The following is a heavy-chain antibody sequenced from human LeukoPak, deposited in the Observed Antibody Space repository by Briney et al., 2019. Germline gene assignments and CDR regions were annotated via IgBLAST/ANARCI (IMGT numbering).Heavy chain of an antibody. J-gene: IGHJ6*03. D-gene: IGHD2-15*01. CDR3: AREYCSGVPCYGYFYYYMDV. CDR2: ISAYNGNT. Sequence: ASVKVSCKASGYTFTSYAISWVRQAPGQGLEWMGWISAYNGNTNYAQNLQGRVTMTTDTSTSTAYMELTSLRSDDTAVYYCAREYCSGVPCYGYFYYYMDVWGKGTTVIVSS. CDR1: GYTFTSYA. V-gene: IGHV1-18*01.